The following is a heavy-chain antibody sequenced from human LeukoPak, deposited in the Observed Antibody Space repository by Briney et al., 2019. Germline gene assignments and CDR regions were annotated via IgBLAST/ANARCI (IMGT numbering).Heavy chain of an antibody. V-gene: IGHV4-61*02. D-gene: IGHD2-21*02. CDR1: GGSISSGSYY. CDR2: IYTSGST. CDR3: SRVYCGGDCYQFDP. J-gene: IGHJ5*02. Sequence: SETLSPTCTVSGGSISSGSYYWNWIRQPAGKGLEWIGRIYTSGSTNYNPSLKSRVTISVDTSKNQFSLKLSSVTAADTAVYYCSRVYCGGDCYQFDPWGQGTLVTVSS.